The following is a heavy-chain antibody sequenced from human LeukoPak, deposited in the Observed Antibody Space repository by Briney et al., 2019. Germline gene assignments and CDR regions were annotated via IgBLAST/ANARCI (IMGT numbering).Heavy chain of an antibody. D-gene: IGHD2-21*01. J-gene: IGHJ5*02. CDR3: ARDDVVVGWFDP. CDR2: IYYSGST. CDR1: GGSISSSSYY. V-gene: IGHV4-39*07. Sequence: SETLSLTCTVSGGSISSSSYYWGWIRQPPGKGLEWIGGIYYSGSTYYNPSLKSRVTISVDTSKNQFSLKLSSVTAADTAVYYCARDDVVVGWFDPWGQGTLVTVSS.